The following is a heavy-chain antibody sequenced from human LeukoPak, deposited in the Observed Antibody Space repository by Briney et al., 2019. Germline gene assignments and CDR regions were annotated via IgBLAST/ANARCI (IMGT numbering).Heavy chain of an antibody. V-gene: IGHV4-39*07. D-gene: IGHD3-10*01. J-gene: IGHJ4*02. CDR1: GGSINSSNYN. CDR3: ARVAYGSGSRLIDC. CDR2: VYYSGLT. Sequence: SETLSLTCTVSGGSINSSNYNWGWIRQPPRRGPEWLASVYYSGLTYYNSSLKSRVSISVDTSKNQFSLKLTSVTAADTAVYYCARVAYGSGSRLIDCWGQGTLVIISS.